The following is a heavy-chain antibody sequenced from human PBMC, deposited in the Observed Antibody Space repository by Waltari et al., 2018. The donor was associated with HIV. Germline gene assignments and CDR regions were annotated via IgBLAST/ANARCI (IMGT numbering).Heavy chain of an antibody. D-gene: IGHD1-26*01. V-gene: IGHV4-59*01. Sequence: QVQLQESGPGLVKPSETLSLTCTVSGGSISSYYWSWIRQPPGKGLEWIGYIYYSGSPNYNPSLKSRVTISVDTSKNQFSLKLSSVTAADTAVYYCARAVVGATSPFDYWGQGTLVTVSS. J-gene: IGHJ4*02. CDR1: GGSISSYY. CDR2: IYYSGSP. CDR3: ARAVVGATSPFDY.